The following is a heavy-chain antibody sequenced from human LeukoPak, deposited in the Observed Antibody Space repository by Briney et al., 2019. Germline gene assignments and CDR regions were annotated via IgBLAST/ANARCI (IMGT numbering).Heavy chain of an antibody. CDR2: FDPEDGET. CDR3: ARSGDDFWSGYYYMDV. Sequence: ASVKVSCKVSGYTLTELSMHWVRQAPGKGLEWMGGFDPEDGETIYAQKFQGRVTMTEDTSTDTAYMELSSLRSEDTAVYYCARSGDDFWSGYYYMDVWGKGTTVTVSS. D-gene: IGHD3-3*01. CDR1: GYTLTELS. V-gene: IGHV1-24*01. J-gene: IGHJ6*03.